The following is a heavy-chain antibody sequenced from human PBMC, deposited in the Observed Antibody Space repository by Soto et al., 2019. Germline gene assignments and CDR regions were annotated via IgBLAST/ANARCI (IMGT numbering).Heavy chain of an antibody. CDR3: ASKSFSLLIDY. CDR2: IRSKGNTYAT. V-gene: IGHV3-73*01. Sequence: PGGSLRLSCSGSGFIFSIYAIHWVRQASGKGLEWVGRIRSKGNTYATAYAASVKGRFTISRDDSKNTAYLQMNSLKTEDTAVYYCASKSFSLLIDYWGQGTLVTVSS. CDR1: GFIFSIYA. J-gene: IGHJ4*02.